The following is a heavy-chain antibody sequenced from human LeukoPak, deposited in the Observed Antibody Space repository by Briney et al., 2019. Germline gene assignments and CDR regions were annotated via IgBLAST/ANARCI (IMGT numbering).Heavy chain of an antibody. CDR2: ISYIGST. Sequence: SETLSLTCAVSADSFSSHYWTWIRQSPGKGLEWIGYISYIGSTNYNPSLKSRVTISIATSKTQFSLKLRSVTAADTAVYYCARDLVTVTKGFDIWGQGTMVSVSS. CDR3: ARDLVTVTKGFDI. CDR1: ADSFSSHY. J-gene: IGHJ3*02. D-gene: IGHD4-17*01. V-gene: IGHV4-59*11.